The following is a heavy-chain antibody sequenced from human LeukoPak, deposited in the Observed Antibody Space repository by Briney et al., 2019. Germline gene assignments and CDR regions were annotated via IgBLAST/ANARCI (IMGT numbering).Heavy chain of an antibody. J-gene: IGHJ4*02. CDR3: VKEGLLGGYYFDL. V-gene: IGHV3-23*01. CDR1: GFTFTRYS. D-gene: IGHD1-26*01. Sequence: GRSLRLSCAASGFTFTRYSMAWVRQAPGRGLDWVSTINGRGDRTFYADSVKGRFTVCRDNSRDTVFLQMNSLGDEDTAVYYCVKEGLLGGYYFDLWGQGALVTVSS. CDR2: INGRGDRT.